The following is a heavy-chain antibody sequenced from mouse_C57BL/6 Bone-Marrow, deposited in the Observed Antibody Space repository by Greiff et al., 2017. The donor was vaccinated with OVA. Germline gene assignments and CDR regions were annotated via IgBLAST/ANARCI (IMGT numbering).Heavy chain of an antibody. J-gene: IGHJ2*01. CDR3: ARNYYGSSSNYFGY. CDR2: INPNNGGT. Sequence: EVQLQQSGPELVKPGASVKISCKASGYTFTDYYMNWVKQSHGKSLEWIGDINPNNGGTSYNQKFKGKATLTVDKSSSTAYMELRSLTSEDSAVYYCARNYYGSSSNYFGYWGQGTTLTVSS. D-gene: IGHD1-1*01. V-gene: IGHV1-26*01. CDR1: GYTFTDYY.